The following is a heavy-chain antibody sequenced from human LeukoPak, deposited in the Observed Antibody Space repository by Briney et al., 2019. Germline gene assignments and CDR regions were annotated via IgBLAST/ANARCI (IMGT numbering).Heavy chain of an antibody. D-gene: IGHD3-9*01. CDR2: ISSSSSYT. CDR3: ARVYDILTGPDY. CDR1: GFTFSDYY. J-gene: IGHJ4*02. Sequence: GGSLRLSCAASGFTFSDYYMSWIRQAPGEGLEWVSYISSSSSYTNYADSVKGRFTISRDNAKNSLYLQMNSLRAEDTAVYYCARVYDILTGPDYWGQGTLVTVSS. V-gene: IGHV3-11*05.